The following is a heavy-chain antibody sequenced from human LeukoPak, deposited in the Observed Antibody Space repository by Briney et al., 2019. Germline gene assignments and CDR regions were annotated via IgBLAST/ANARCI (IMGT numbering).Heavy chain of an antibody. Sequence: PGGSLRHSCAASGFTFITYVMTWVRQAPGKGLEWVTAISCSGGGTYYADPVKGRFTISRDNYKNTLYLQMNSLRAEDTAVYYCGRDVNDAFDIWGQGTMVTVSS. CDR1: GFTFITYV. J-gene: IGHJ3*02. D-gene: IGHD2/OR15-2a*01. V-gene: IGHV3-23*01. CDR2: ISCSGGGT. CDR3: GRDVNDAFDI.